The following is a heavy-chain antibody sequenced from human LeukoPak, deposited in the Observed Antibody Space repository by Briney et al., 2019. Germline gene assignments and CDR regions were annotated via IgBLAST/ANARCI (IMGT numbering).Heavy chain of an antibody. CDR2: ISSSSSYI. J-gene: IGHJ4*02. V-gene: IGHV3-21*04. CDR3: AKHGRVSSTSYWGYLDY. Sequence: GGSLRLSCAASGFTFSSCSMHWVRQAPGKGLEWVPSISSSSSYIYYADSVKGRFTISRDNAKNSLYLQMNSLRAEDTALYYCAKHGRVSSTSYWGYLDYWGQGTLVTVSS. D-gene: IGHD6-13*01. CDR1: GFTFSSCS.